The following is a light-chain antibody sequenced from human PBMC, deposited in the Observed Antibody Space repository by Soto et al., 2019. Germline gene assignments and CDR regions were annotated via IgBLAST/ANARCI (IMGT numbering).Light chain of an antibody. V-gene: IGLV6-57*04. J-gene: IGLJ3*02. Sequence: NFMLTQPHSVSESPGKTVTIYCTRSSGSIASNYVQWYQQRPGSAPTTVIYEDNQRPSGVPDRFSGSIDSSSNSASLTISRLKTVDEADYYCQSHHSSNLVFGGGTKVTVL. CDR3: QSHHSSNLV. CDR1: SGSIASNY. CDR2: EDN.